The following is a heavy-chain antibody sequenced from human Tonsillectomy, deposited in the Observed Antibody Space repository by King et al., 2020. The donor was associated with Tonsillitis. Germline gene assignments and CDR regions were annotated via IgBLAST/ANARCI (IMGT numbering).Heavy chain of an antibody. J-gene: IGHJ4*02. CDR3: AKVRAYGDLYYFDY. V-gene: IGHV3-23*04. Sequence: VQLVESGEGLVQPGGSLRLSCAASGFTFSSYAMSWVRQAPGKGLEWVSAISGSGGSTYYADSVKGRFTISRNNSNNTLYLQMNSLRAEDTAVYYCAKVRAYGDLYYFDYWGQGTLVTVSS. CDR1: GFTFSSYA. CDR2: ISGSGGST. D-gene: IGHD4-17*01.